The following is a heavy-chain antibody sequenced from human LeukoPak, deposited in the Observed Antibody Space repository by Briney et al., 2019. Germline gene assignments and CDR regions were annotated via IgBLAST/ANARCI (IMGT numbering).Heavy chain of an antibody. CDR2: IHYDGKI. Sequence: GGSLRLSCAASGFSVSGKFMSWVRQAPGKGLEWVSIIHYDGKIRYAGSVGGRFAIYRDDSENTLFLQMNSLRVDDTAVYFCASGDGYLQPYWGQGTLVTVSS. J-gene: IGHJ4*02. V-gene: IGHV3-53*01. CDR3: ASGDGYLQPY. D-gene: IGHD2-21*01. CDR1: GFSVSGKF.